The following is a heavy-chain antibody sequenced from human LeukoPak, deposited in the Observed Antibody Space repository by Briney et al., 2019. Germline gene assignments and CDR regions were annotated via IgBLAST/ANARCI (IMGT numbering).Heavy chain of an antibody. CDR1: GFTFSSYA. Sequence: GGSLKLSCAASGFTFSSYAMHWVRQAPGKGLEWVAVISYDGSNKYYADSVKGRFTISRDNSKNTLYLQMNSLRAEDTAVYYCAKLGGHPLHNYYVGVWGKGTTVAVSS. V-gene: IGHV3-30*07. J-gene: IGHJ6*03. D-gene: IGHD3-16*01. CDR3: AKLGGHPLHNYYVGV. CDR2: ISYDGSNK.